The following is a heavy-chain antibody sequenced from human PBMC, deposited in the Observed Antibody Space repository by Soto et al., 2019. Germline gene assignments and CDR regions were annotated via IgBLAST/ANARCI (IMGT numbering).Heavy chain of an antibody. D-gene: IGHD6-19*01. CDR3: ARGLITGSHYSGGWYYFDS. V-gene: IGHV4-30-2*01. CDR1: GGSISSGFYS. J-gene: IGHJ4*02. Sequence: PSETLSLTCAVSGGSISSGFYSWSWIRQPPGKGLEWIGYMYHSGSTYYNPSLKSRVTISIDRSKNQFSLKLSSVTAADTAVYYCARGLITGSHYSGGWYYFDSWGQGTQVTVSS. CDR2: MYHSGST.